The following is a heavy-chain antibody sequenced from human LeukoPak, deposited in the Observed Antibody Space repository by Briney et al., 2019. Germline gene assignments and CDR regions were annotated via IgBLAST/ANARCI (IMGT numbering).Heavy chain of an antibody. CDR2: IKQDGSEK. CDR3: ARDVWRQLTPGPDYYYYYGMDV. J-gene: IGHJ6*02. Sequence: PGGSLRLSCAASGFIFSNYLMSWVRQAPGKGLEWVANIKQDGSEKYYADSVKGRLTISRDNAKNSLYLQMNSLRAEDTAVYYCARDVWRQLTPGPDYYYYYGMDVWGQGTTVTVSS. CDR1: GFIFSNYL. D-gene: IGHD1-1*01. V-gene: IGHV3-7*01.